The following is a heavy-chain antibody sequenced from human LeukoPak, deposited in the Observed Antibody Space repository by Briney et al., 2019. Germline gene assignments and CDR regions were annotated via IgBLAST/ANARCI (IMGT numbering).Heavy chain of an antibody. CDR3: ARLFGELLLPSDHFYYMDV. D-gene: IGHD3-10*02. V-gene: IGHV1-18*01. J-gene: IGHJ6*03. Sequence: ASVKVSCKASGYTFTASGLCWVRQAPGQGLEWMGWINPYNDITDYAQTFKSRVTMTTDTSTSTAYMELRSLRSDDTAVYYCARLFGELLLPSDHFYYMDVWGKGTAVTVSS. CDR2: INPYNDIT. CDR1: GYTFTASG.